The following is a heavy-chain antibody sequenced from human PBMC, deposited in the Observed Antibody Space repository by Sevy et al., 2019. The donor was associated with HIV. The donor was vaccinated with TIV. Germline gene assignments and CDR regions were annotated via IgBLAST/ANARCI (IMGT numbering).Heavy chain of an antibody. CDR3: AREAGGYEYDYGMDV. CDR1: GGTIVSSGHY. D-gene: IGHD5-12*01. V-gene: IGHV4-39*02. J-gene: IGHJ6*02. Sequence: SETLSLTCSISGGTIVSSGHYWGWIRQTPGKGLEWIGSIYYNGHTFYTPSLKSPLTISIDTSKNQFSLTLSSVTVADTAVYFCAREAGGYEYDYGMDVWGQETTATVSS. CDR2: IYYNGHT.